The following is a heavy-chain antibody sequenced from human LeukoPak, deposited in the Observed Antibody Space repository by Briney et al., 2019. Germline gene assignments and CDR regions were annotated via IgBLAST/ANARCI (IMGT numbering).Heavy chain of an antibody. J-gene: IGHJ3*02. D-gene: IGHD2-15*01. CDR2: IRYDGSNK. CDR3: AKPTIIVSRGGAFDI. V-gene: IGHV3-30*02. CDR1: GFTFSSYG. Sequence: GGSLRLSCAASGFTFSSYGMHWVRQAPGKGLEWVAFIRYDGSNKYYADSVKGRFTISRDNSKNTLYLQMNSLRAEDTAVYYCAKPTIIVSRGGAFDIWGLGTMVTVSS.